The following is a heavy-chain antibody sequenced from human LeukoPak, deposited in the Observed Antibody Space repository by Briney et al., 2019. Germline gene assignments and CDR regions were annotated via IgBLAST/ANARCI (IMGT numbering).Heavy chain of an antibody. J-gene: IGHJ6*02. D-gene: IGHD3-22*01. CDR2: IYYSGST. CDR3: ARHYYDSSGYYYYYYGMDV. V-gene: IGHV4-59*08. Sequence: TSETLSLTCTVSGGSISSYYWSWIRQPPEKGLEWIGYIYYSGSTNYNPSLKSRVTISVDTSKNQFSLKLSSVTAADTAVYYCARHYYDSSGYYYYYYGMDVWGQGTTVTVSS. CDR1: GGSISSYY.